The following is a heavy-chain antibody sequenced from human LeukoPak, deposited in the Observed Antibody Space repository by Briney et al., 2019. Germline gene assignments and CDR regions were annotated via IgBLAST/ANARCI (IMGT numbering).Heavy chain of an antibody. CDR2: MKGDGSDT. CDR1: GFTFSSYW. J-gene: IGHJ5*02. Sequence: PGGSLRLSCVASGFTFSSYWMYWVRQDPGKGLVWVSGMKGDGSDTTYADSVKGRFTLFRDDAKNSVYLQMNSLRVEDTAVYYCARDSGSGGPWGQGIPVTVSS. V-gene: IGHV3-74*01. CDR3: ARDSGSGGP. D-gene: IGHD6-19*01.